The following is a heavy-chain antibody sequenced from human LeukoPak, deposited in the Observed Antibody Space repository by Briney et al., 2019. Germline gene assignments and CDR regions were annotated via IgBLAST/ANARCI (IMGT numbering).Heavy chain of an antibody. D-gene: IGHD3-9*01. J-gene: IGHJ6*02. Sequence: ASVKVSCKASGYTFTSYGISWVRQAPGQGLEWMGWISAYNGNTNYAQKLQGRVTMTTDTSTSTAYMELRSLRSEDTAVYYCARDDGGNYYDILTGYLRPSSAYYGMDVWGQGTTVTVSS. CDR1: GYTFTSYG. V-gene: IGHV1-18*01. CDR3: ARDDGGNYYDILTGYLRPSSAYYGMDV. CDR2: ISAYNGNT.